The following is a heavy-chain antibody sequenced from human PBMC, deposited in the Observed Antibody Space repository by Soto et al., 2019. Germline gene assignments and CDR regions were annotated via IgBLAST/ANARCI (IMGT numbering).Heavy chain of an antibody. Sequence: SETLSLTCAVYGGSFSGYYWSWIRQPPGKGLEWIGEINHSGSTNYNPSLKSRVTISVDTSKNQFSLKLSSVTAADTAVYYCAGGGYYDSSGYYRDYWGQGTLVTVSS. CDR3: AGGGYYDSSGYYRDY. CDR1: GGSFSGYY. CDR2: INHSGST. D-gene: IGHD3-22*01. V-gene: IGHV4-34*01. J-gene: IGHJ4*02.